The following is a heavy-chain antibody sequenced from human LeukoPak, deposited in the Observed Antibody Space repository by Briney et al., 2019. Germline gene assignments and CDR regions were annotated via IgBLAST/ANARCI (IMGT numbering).Heavy chain of an antibody. CDR3: ATDSGVAGATWYYFDY. CDR2: ISSSSSYI. CDR1: GFTFSSYS. Sequence: GGSLRLSCAASGFTFSSYSMNWVRQAPGKGLEWVSSISSSSSYIYYADSVKGRFTISRDNAKNSLYLQMNSLRAEDTAVYYCATDSGVAGATWYYFDYWGQGTLVTVSS. V-gene: IGHV3-21*01. D-gene: IGHD6-19*01. J-gene: IGHJ4*02.